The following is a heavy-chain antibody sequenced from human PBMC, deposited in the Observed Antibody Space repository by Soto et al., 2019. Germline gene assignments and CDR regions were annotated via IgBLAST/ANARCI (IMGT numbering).Heavy chain of an antibody. V-gene: IGHV4-34*01. CDR1: GGSFSGYY. J-gene: IGHJ4*02. Sequence: QVQLQQWGAGLLKPSETLSLTCAVYGGSFSGYYWSWIRQPPGKGLEWIGEINHSGSTNYNPSLKSRVTISVDTSKNQFSLKLSSVTAADTAVYYCARGHKYYYASGSYGRLIRGYYFDYWGQGTLVTVSS. CDR2: INHSGST. D-gene: IGHD3-10*01. CDR3: ARGHKYYYASGSYGRLIRGYYFDY.